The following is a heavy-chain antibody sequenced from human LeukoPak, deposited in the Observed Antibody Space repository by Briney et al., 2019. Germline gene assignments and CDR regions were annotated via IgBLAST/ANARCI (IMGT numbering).Heavy chain of an antibody. Sequence: SETLSLTCTVSGGSINSYYWSWIRQPPGKGLECIGYIHYTGSTNYNPSLKSRVTISVDTSKNEFSLKLSSVTAADTAVYYCARVRGVQQYDYYYMDVWGKGTTVTVSS. CDR1: GGSINSYY. V-gene: IGHV4-59*12. CDR2: IHYTGST. D-gene: IGHD3-10*01. J-gene: IGHJ6*03. CDR3: ARVRGVQQYDYYYMDV.